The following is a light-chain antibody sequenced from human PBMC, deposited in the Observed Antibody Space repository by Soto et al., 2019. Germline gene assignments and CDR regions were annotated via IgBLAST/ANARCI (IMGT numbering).Light chain of an antibody. Sequence: EIVLTQSPGTLSLSPGERATLSCRASQSLNTNSLAWYQQKPGQTPRLLIYAASTRDTDIPDRFIGSGSGTDFSLAITMLEPEDFALYLCQKYNASALTFGPGTKLDVK. CDR3: QKYNASALT. CDR2: AAS. J-gene: IGKJ3*01. CDR1: QSLNTNS. V-gene: IGKV3-20*01.